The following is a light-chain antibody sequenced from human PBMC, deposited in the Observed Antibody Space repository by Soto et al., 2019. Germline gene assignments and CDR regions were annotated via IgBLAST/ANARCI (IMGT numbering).Light chain of an antibody. J-gene: IGKJ4*01. CDR1: QNVSVS. Sequence: GDSVSITCRASQNVSVSLAWYQHKPVEAPKLLIYDVSNLETGVPSRFSGSGTDFTLTISSLQAEDVAVYYCQQYYSTPLFGGGTTG. CDR3: QQYYSTPL. V-gene: IGKV1-5*01. CDR2: DVS.